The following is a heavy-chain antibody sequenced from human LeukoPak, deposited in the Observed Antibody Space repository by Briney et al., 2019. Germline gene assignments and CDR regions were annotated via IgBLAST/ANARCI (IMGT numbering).Heavy chain of an antibody. CDR1: GFIFSDYY. Sequence: GGSLRLSCAASGFIFSDYYMSWIRQAPAKGLEWVSYISSGGSTIYYADSVKGRFTISRDNAKNSLYLQMNSLRAEDTAVYYCARDIYYYDSSGYYFPGGSDYWGQGTLVTVSS. CDR3: ARDIYYYDSSGYYFPGGSDY. V-gene: IGHV3-11*04. J-gene: IGHJ4*02. D-gene: IGHD3-22*01. CDR2: ISSGGSTI.